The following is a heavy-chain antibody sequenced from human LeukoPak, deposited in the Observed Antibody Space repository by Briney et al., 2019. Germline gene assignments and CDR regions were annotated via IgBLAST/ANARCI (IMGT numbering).Heavy chain of an antibody. J-gene: IGHJ4*02. D-gene: IGHD1-1*01. CDR1: GYTFTGYY. CDR2: MNPNSGNT. V-gene: IGHV1-8*02. Sequence: ASVKVSCKASGYTFTGYYMHWVRQAPGQGLEWMGWMNPNSGNTGYAQKFQGRVTMTRNTSISTAYMELSSLRSEDTAVYYCARDGVADTTSYYFDYWGQGTLVTVSS. CDR3: ARDGVADTTSYYFDY.